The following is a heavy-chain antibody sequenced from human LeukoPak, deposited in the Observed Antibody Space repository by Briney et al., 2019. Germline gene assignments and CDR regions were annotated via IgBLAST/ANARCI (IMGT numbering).Heavy chain of an antibody. CDR1: GFTFSNYW. CDR2: IKQDGSEI. CDR3: VRDKLTGASRLDY. Sequence: PGGSLRLSCAASGFTFSNYWMSWVRQAPGKELEWVANIKQDGSEIYYVDSVKGRFTISRDNAKNSLYLQMNSLRVEDTAVYYCVRDKLTGASRLDYWGQGTLLTVSS. V-gene: IGHV3-7*03. J-gene: IGHJ4*02. D-gene: IGHD7-27*01.